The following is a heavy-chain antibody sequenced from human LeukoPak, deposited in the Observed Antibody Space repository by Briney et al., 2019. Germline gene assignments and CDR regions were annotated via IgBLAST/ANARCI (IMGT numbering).Heavy chain of an antibody. J-gene: IGHJ4*02. CDR3: ARDKGMVRGVYDY. CDR2: ISPNSGGT. V-gene: IGHV1-2*02. D-gene: IGHD3-10*01. Sequence: GASVKVSCKASGYTFTSYAMNWVRQAPGQGLEWMGWISPNSGGTNYAQHFQGRVTMTRDTSISTAYMELSRLSSDDTAVYYCARDKGMVRGVYDYWGQGTLVTVSS. CDR1: GYTFTSYA.